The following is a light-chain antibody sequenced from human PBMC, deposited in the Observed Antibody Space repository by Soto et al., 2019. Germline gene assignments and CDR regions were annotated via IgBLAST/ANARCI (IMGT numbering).Light chain of an antibody. V-gene: IGKV3-20*01. CDR3: QQYGSSPYT. Sequence: EIVLTQSPGTLSLSPGERATLSCRASQSVSSSYLAWYQQKPGQAPRLLIYGASSWATGIPDRFSGSGTGTDFTLTISRLGPEDCAVCDCQQYGSSPYTFGQGTKLEIK. CDR2: GAS. J-gene: IGKJ2*01. CDR1: QSVSSSY.